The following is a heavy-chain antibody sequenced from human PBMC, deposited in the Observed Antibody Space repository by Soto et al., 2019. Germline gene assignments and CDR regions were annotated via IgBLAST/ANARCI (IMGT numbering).Heavy chain of an antibody. V-gene: IGHV5-10-1*01. Sequence: GESLKISCKGSGCSFTSYWISWVRQMPGKGLEWMGRIDPSDSYTNYSPSFQGHVTISADKSISTAYLQWSSLKASDTAMYYCARLSGSSSYYYYGMDVWGQGTTVTVSS. D-gene: IGHD6-13*01. CDR3: ARLSGSSSYYYYGMDV. CDR2: IDPSDSYT. CDR1: GCSFTSYW. J-gene: IGHJ6*02.